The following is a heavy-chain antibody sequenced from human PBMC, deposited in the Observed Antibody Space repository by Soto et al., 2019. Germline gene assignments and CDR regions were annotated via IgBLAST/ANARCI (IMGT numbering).Heavy chain of an antibody. Sequence: PSETLSLTCTVSGGSISSGGYYWSWIRQHPGKGLEWIGYIYYSGSTYYNPSLKSRVTLSVDTSKNQFSLKLSSVTAADTAVYYCAAAGIYYYYGMDVWGQGTTVTVSS. V-gene: IGHV4-31*03. D-gene: IGHD6-13*01. CDR1: GGSISSGGYY. CDR2: IYYSGST. J-gene: IGHJ6*02. CDR3: AAAGIYYYYGMDV.